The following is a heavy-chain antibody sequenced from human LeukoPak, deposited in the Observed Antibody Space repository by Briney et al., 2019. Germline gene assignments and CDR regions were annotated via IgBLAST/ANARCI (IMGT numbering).Heavy chain of an antibody. CDR3: AKAQLAYYYDSSGYYILDY. V-gene: IGHV3-11*04. J-gene: IGHJ4*02. CDR1: GFTFSDYY. D-gene: IGHD3-22*01. Sequence: GGSLRLSCAASGFTFSDYYMSWIRQAPGKGLEWVSYISSSGSTIYYADSVKGRFTISRDNSKNTLYLQMNSLRAEDTAVYYCAKAQLAYYYDSSGYYILDYWGQGTLVTVSS. CDR2: ISSSGSTI.